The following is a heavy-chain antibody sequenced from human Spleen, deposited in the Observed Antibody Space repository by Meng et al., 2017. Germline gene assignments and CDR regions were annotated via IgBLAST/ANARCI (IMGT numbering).Heavy chain of an antibody. CDR3: ARGQLASSTFSATNWFDP. D-gene: IGHD6-13*01. CDR2: INHSGST. J-gene: IGHJ5*02. Sequence: VQPQESGPGLVQPSGTPALPCAVYGGSLRGYYWSWIRQPPGKGLEWIGEINHSGSTYYNPSLKSRVTISVDTSKNQFSLKLSSVTAADTAVYYCARGQLASSTFSATNWFDPWGQGTLVTVSS. V-gene: IGHV4-34*01. CDR1: GGSLRGYY.